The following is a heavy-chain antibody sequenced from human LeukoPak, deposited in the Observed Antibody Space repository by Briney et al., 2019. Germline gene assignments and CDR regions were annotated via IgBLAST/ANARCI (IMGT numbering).Heavy chain of an antibody. CDR1: GFTFSTYS. V-gene: IGHV3-74*01. CDR2: INGDGSNT. J-gene: IGHJ3*02. Sequence: GGSLRLSCAASGFTFSTYSMNWVRQAPGKGLVWVSRINGDGSNTNYADSVKGRFTISRDNAKNTLYLQMNSLRAEDTAVYYCAREIWGYAFDIWGQGTMVTVS. D-gene: IGHD7-27*01. CDR3: AREIWGYAFDI.